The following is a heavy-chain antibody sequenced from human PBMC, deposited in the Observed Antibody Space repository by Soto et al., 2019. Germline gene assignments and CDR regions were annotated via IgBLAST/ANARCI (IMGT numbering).Heavy chain of an antibody. CDR3: AKCDTSGYYYATFDY. J-gene: IGHJ4*02. CDR2: ISGSGGST. D-gene: IGHD3-22*01. CDR1: GFTFSSYA. Sequence: EVQLLESGGGLVHPGGSLRLSCAASGFTFSSYAMSWVRQAPGKGLEWVSGISGSGGSTYYGDSVKGRFTISRDNSKNTLYLQMNSLRAEDTAVYYCAKCDTSGYYYATFDYWGQGTLVTVSS. V-gene: IGHV3-23*01.